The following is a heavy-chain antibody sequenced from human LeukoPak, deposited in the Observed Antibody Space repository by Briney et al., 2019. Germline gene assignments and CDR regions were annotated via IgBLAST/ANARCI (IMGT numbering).Heavy chain of an antibody. J-gene: IGHJ6*03. CDR2: INPSGGST. Sequence: ASVKVSCKASGYTFTSYYMHWVRQAPGQGLEWMGIINPSGGSTSYAQKFQGRVTMTRDTSISTAYMELRSLRSDDTAVYYCARVRYSYGSRADYYYYMDVWGKGTTVTVSS. CDR3: ARVRYSYGSRADYYYYMDV. V-gene: IGHV1-46*01. D-gene: IGHD5-18*01. CDR1: GYTFTSYY.